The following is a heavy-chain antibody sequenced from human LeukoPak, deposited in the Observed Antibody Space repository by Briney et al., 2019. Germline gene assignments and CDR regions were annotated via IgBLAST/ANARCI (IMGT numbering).Heavy chain of an antibody. CDR2: INHSGST. J-gene: IGHJ4*02. CDR3: VRRITMIVVVITPHFDY. V-gene: IGHV4-34*01. Sequence: SETLSLTCAVYGGSFSGYYWSWIRQPPGKGLEWIGEINHSGSTNYNPSLKSRVTISVDTSKNQFSLKLSSVTAADTAVYYCVRRITMIVVVITPHFDYWGQGTLVTVSS. CDR1: GGSFSGYY. D-gene: IGHD3-22*01.